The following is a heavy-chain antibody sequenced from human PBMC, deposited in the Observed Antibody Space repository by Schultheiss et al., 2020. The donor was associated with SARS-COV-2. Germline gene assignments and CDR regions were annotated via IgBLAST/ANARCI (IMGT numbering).Heavy chain of an antibody. CDR2: ISDSGDSI. CDR1: GFPFSTYS. D-gene: IGHD4-17*01. J-gene: IGHJ4*02. V-gene: IGHV3-48*02. CDR3: AARTYYDYGDYVLDY. Sequence: GGSLRLSCAASGFPFSTYSMNWVRQAPGKGPEWLSYISDSGDSIYYSDSAKGRFTVSRDNAKNSLFLQMNGLRDDDTAVYYCAARTYYDYGDYVLDYWGQGTLVTVSS.